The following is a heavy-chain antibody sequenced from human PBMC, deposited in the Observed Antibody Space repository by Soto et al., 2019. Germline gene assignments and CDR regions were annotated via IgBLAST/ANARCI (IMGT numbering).Heavy chain of an antibody. Sequence: ASVKVSCKASGYTFTSYAMHWVRQAPGQRLEWMGWINAGNGNTKYSQKFQGRVTITRDTSASTAYMELSSLRSEDTAVYYCAREFSSSSPSYYYGMDVWGQGTTVTVSS. CDR1: GYTFTSYA. V-gene: IGHV1-3*01. CDR3: AREFSSSSPSYYYGMDV. CDR2: INAGNGNT. J-gene: IGHJ6*02. D-gene: IGHD6-13*01.